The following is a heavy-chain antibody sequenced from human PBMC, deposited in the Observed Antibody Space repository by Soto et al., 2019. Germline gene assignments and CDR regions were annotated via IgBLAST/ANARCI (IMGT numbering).Heavy chain of an antibody. CDR2: ISTDNGNT. Sequence: GASVKVSCKASGYSFTSYGISWVRQAPGQGLEWMGWISTDNGNTNYAHNLQGRVTMTTDTSTSTAFMELWGLTSDDTAVYLCARDVPDTNLFFYYYGMDAWGQGTTVTVSS. J-gene: IGHJ6*02. CDR3: ARDVPDTNLFFYYYGMDA. CDR1: GYSFTSYG. V-gene: IGHV1-18*01. D-gene: IGHD2-21*01.